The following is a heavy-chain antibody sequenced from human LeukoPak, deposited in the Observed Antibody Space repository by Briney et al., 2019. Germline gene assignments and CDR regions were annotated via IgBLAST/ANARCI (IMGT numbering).Heavy chain of an antibody. CDR3: ARIRTYYYDSSGYGAFDY. D-gene: IGHD3-22*01. V-gene: IGHV4-39*07. Sequence: SETLSLTFTVSGGSISSSSYYWGWIRQPPGKGLEWIGSIYHSGNTCYNPSLKSRVTISVDTSKNQFSLKLSSGTAADTAVYYCARIRTYYYDSSGYGAFDYWGQGTLVTVSS. CDR1: GGSISSSSYY. J-gene: IGHJ4*02. CDR2: IYHSGNT.